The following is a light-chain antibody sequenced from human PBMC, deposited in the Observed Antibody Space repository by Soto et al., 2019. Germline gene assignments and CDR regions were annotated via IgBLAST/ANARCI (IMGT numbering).Light chain of an antibody. J-gene: IGKJ4*01. CDR3: QQYVTSLT. V-gene: IGKV3-20*01. Sequence: IVLTQSPGTLSLSPGEGATLSCRASQNIKNNFLAWYQQRPGQAPRLLIHAASIRATGTPDRFTGSASGTDFTLIISRLELFVFAVYHSQQYVTSLTFGGGTKVDIK. CDR2: AAS. CDR1: QNIKNNF.